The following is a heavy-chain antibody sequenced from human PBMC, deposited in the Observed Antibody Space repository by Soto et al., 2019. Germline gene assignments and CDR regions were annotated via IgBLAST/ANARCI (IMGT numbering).Heavy chain of an antibody. J-gene: IGHJ6*02. CDR3: ARPNCSSTSCRAYSYGMDV. Sequence: GESLKISCKGSGYSFTSYWISWVRQMPGKGLEWMGRIDPSDSYTNYSPSFQGHVTISADKSISTAYLQWSSLKASDTAMYYCARPNCSSTSCRAYSYGMDVWGQGTTVTVSS. CDR1: GYSFTSYW. CDR2: IDPSDSYT. D-gene: IGHD2-2*01. V-gene: IGHV5-10-1*01.